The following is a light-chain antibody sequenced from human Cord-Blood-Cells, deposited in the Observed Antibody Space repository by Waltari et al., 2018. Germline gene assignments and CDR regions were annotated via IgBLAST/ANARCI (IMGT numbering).Light chain of an antibody. V-gene: IGKV1-39*01. J-gene: IGKJ1*01. CDR2: AAS. CDR3: QQSYSTPHT. CDR1: QSISSY. Sequence: IQMTQSPSSLSASVGDIGNITCRASQSISSYLNWYQQKPGKDPKLLIYAASSLQSGVPSRFSGSGSGTDFTLTISSLQPEDFATYYFQQSYSTPHTFGQGTKVEIK.